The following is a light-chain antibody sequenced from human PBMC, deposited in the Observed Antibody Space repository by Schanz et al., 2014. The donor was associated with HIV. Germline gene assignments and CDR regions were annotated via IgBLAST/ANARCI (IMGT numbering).Light chain of an antibody. CDR1: QSVSSSY. CDR2: GAS. J-gene: IGKJ4*02. V-gene: IGKV3-20*01. Sequence: EIVLTQSPGTLSLSPGERATLSCRASQSVSSSYLAWYQQKVGQAPRLLIYGASTRATGIPDRFSGSGSGTDFTLTISRLEPEDFAVYYCHHYGDSRGTFGGGTEVDI. CDR3: HHYGDSRGT.